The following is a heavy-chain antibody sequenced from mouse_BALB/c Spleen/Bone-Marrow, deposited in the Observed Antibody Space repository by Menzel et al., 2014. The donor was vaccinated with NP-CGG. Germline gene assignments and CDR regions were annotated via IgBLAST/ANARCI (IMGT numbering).Heavy chain of an antibody. CDR2: INPSNGRA. D-gene: IGHD2-2*01. CDR1: GYTFTSYW. J-gene: IGHJ3*01. V-gene: IGHV1S81*02. Sequence: QVQLQQSGAELVKPGASVKLSYKASGYTFTSYWMHWVKQRPGQGLEWIGEINPSNGRADYNEKFRSKATLTVDRSSSTAYMQLSSLTSEDSAVYYCARAGGYDGFAYWGQGTLVTVSA. CDR3: ARAGGYDGFAY.